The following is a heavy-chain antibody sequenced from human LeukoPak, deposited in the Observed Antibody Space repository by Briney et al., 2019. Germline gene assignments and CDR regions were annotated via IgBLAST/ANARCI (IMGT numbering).Heavy chain of an antibody. CDR3: AKGPFGHQSQDTFDI. J-gene: IGHJ3*02. CDR1: GFTFDDYA. CDR2: ISGSGDAT. D-gene: IGHD3-10*01. Sequence: QPGGSLRLSCAASGFTFDDYAMHWVRQAPGKGLEWVSAISGSGDATYYADSVKGRFTISRDNSKNTLYLQMNSLRAEDTAVYYCAKGPFGHQSQDTFDIWGQGTMVTVSS. V-gene: IGHV3-23*01.